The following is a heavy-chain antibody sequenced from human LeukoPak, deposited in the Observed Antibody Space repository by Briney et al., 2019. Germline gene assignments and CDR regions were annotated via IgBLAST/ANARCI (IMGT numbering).Heavy chain of an antibody. CDR3: ASGSYYYDSSGYRVFDY. D-gene: IGHD3-22*01. CDR1: GGTFSSYA. J-gene: IGHJ4*02. Sequence: ASVKVSCKASGGTFSSYAISWVRQAPGQGLEWMGRIIPIFGTANYAQKFQGRVTITTDESTSTAYMELSGLRSEDTAVYYCASGSYYYDSSGYRVFDYWGQGTLVTVSS. CDR2: IIPIFGTA. V-gene: IGHV1-69*05.